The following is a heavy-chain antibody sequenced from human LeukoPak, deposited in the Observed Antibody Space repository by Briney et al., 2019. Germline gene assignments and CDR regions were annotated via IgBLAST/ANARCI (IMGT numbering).Heavy chain of an antibody. CDR3: ARGYDYFDY. V-gene: IGHV3-48*02. CDR1: GLTFSGYA. D-gene: IGHD3-16*01. CDR2: ISSSSSPI. J-gene: IGHJ4*02. Sequence: GGSLSLSCEASGLTFSGYALNWSGQAPGKGLEWVSYISSSSSPIYYADSVKGRFTISRDNAKNSLYLQMNSLRDEDTAVYYCARGYDYFDYWGQGTLVAVSS.